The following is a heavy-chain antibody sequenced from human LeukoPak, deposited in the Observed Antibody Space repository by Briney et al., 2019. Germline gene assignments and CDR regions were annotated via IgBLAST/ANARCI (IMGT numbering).Heavy chain of an antibody. V-gene: IGHV1-2*02. CDR3: ARDFKGGYDYVWGSYRYTLTWFDP. CDR1: GYTFTGYY. Sequence: ASVKVSCKASGYTFTGYYMHWVRQAPGQGLEWMGWINPNSGGTNYAQKLQGRVTMTTDTSTSTAYMELRSLRSDDTAVYYCARDFKGGYDYVWGSYRYTLTWFDPWGQGTLVTVSS. D-gene: IGHD3-16*02. J-gene: IGHJ5*02. CDR2: INPNSGGT.